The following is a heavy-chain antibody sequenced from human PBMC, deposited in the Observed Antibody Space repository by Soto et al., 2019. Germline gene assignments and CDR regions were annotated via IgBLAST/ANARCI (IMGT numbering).Heavy chain of an antibody. D-gene: IGHD3-3*01. CDR2: IYWDDDK. V-gene: IGHV2-5*02. CDR3: AHRILRTVFGLVTTTAIYFDF. Sequence: QITLNESGPTLVKPTQTLTLTCTFSGFSLTTSGVGVGWIRQSPGKAPEWLALIYWDDDKRYSPSLKSRLTITKDTSKNQVVLTMADLDPADTATYYCAHRILRTVFGLVTTTAIYFDFWGRGIPVAVSS. J-gene: IGHJ4*02. CDR1: GFSLTTSGVG.